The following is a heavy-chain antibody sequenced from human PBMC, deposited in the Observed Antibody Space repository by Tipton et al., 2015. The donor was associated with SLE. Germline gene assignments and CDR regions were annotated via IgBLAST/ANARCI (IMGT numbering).Heavy chain of an antibody. CDR2: IYHSGSP. J-gene: IGHJ4*02. V-gene: IGHV4-38-2*02. CDR3: AAVSSALWDFGY. D-gene: IGHD6-19*01. CDR1: GYSISSGYY. Sequence: TLSLTCTVSGYSISSGYYWGWIRQPPGKGLEWIGCIYHSGSPYYNPSLKSRVTISVDTSKNQFSLKLGSVTAADTAVYYCAAVSSALWDFGYWGQGTLVTVSS.